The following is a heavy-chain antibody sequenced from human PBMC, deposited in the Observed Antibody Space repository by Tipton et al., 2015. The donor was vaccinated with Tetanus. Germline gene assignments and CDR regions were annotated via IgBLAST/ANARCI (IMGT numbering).Heavy chain of an antibody. D-gene: IGHD3-10*01. Sequence: TLSLTCAVYGGTFNNYFWTWIHQPPGKGLEWIGEINYDGSTNYSPSLKSRVTLSLDTTKKQVSLKLSSVTAADTAVYYCARGDYYGSGTYDVWGQGTTVTVPS. CDR1: GGTFNNYF. J-gene: IGHJ6*02. CDR2: INYDGST. CDR3: ARGDYYGSGTYDV. V-gene: IGHV4-34*01.